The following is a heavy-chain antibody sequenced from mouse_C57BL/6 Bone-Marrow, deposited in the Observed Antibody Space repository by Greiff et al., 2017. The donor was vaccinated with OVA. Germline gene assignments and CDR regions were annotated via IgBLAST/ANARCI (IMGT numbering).Heavy chain of an antibody. J-gene: IGHJ4*01. CDR3: TRLLDAMDY. CDR2: ISSGGDYI. D-gene: IGHD2-1*01. CDR1: GFTFSSYA. V-gene: IGHV5-9-1*02. Sequence: EVMLVESGAGLVKPGGSLKLSCAASGFTFSSYAMSWVRQTPEKRLEWVAYISSGGDYIYYADTVKGRFPISRDNARNTLYLQMSSLKSEDTAMYYCTRLLDAMDYWGQGTSVTVSS.